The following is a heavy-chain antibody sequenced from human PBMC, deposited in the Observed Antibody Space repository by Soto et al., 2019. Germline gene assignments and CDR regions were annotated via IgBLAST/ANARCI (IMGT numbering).Heavy chain of an antibody. J-gene: IGHJ5*02. V-gene: IGHV1-69*08. Sequence: QVQLVQSGAEVKKPGSSVKVSCKASGGTFSSYTISWVRQAPGQGLEWMGRIIPILGIANYAQKFQGRVTITADKSTSTAYMELSSLRSEDTAVYYCAGDFSDTAMEWFDPWGQGTLVTVSS. CDR3: AGDFSDTAMEWFDP. D-gene: IGHD5-18*01. CDR2: IIPILGIA. CDR1: GGTFSSYT.